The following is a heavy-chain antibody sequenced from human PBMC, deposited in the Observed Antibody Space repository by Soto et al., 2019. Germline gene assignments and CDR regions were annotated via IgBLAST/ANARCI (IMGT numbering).Heavy chain of an antibody. J-gene: IGHJ3*02. V-gene: IGHV3-7*01. D-gene: IGHD2-2*02. CDR1: GFTFSSYW. CDR2: IKQDGSEK. Sequence: EVQLVESGGGLVQPGGSLRLSCAASGFTFSSYWMSWVRQAPGKGLEWVANIKQDGSEKYYVDSVKGRFTSSRDNAKNSLYLQVNSLIAEDTAVYYGARGGHCSSTSCYTSRSAFEIWGQGTMVTVSS. CDR3: ARGGHCSSTSCYTSRSAFEI.